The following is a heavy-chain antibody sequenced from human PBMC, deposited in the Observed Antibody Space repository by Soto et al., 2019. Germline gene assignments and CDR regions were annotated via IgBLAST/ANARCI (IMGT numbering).Heavy chain of an antibody. Sequence: SETLSLTCTVSGDSISSSNSHWGWTRQPPGKGLEYIGSVYYGGAIFYSGDIYYNPSLKSRVTISVDTSKNQFSLRLSSVTAADTGVYYCVRYDRINMKPYSPEGFHIWGQGTMVTVSS. CDR3: VRYDRINMKPYSPEGFHI. J-gene: IGHJ3*02. D-gene: IGHD3-3*02. CDR1: GDSISSSNSH. CDR2: VYYGGAIFYSGDI. V-gene: IGHV4-39*01.